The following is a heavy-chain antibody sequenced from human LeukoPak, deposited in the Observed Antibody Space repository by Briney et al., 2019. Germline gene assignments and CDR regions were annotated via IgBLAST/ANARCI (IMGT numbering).Heavy chain of an antibody. CDR1: GYTFTGYY. V-gene: IGHV1-2*02. CDR2: ISPNSGGT. J-gene: IGHJ4*02. D-gene: IGHD2-2*01. CDR3: AKDSEIVVVPAATDY. Sequence: ASVKVSCKASGYTFTGYYMHWVRQAPGQGLEWMGWISPNSGGTNYAQKFQGRVTMTRDTSISTAYMELSRLRSDDTAVYYCAKDSEIVVVPAATDYWGQGTLVTVSS.